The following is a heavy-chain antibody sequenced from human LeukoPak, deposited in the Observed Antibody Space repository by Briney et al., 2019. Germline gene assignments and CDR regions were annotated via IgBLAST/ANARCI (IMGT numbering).Heavy chain of an antibody. D-gene: IGHD3-3*01. CDR3: ARATRDYDFWSGREAGHGMDV. CDR2: IYHSGST. V-gene: IGHV4-30-2*01. J-gene: IGHJ6*02. CDR1: GGSISIGGYS. Sequence: KPSETLSLTCAVSGGSISIGGYSWSWIRQPPGKGLEWIGYIYHSGSTYYNPSLKSRVTISVDRSKNQFSLKLSSVTAADTAVYYCARATRDYDFWSGREAGHGMDVWGQGTTVTVSS.